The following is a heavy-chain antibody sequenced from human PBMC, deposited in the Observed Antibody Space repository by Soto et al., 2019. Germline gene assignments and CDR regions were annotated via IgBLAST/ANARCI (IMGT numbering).Heavy chain of an antibody. D-gene: IGHD3-3*01. CDR1: GGSMRSYY. CDR2: IYYSGST. V-gene: IGHV4-59*08. Sequence: SETLSLTCTVSGGSMRSYYWGWIRQPPGKGLEWVGYIYYSGSTNYNPSLKSRVTISVDTSKNQFSLRLTSVTAADTAIYYCARLVGDTFTIFGVDYWGQGTLVTVSS. J-gene: IGHJ4*02. CDR3: ARLVGDTFTIFGVDY.